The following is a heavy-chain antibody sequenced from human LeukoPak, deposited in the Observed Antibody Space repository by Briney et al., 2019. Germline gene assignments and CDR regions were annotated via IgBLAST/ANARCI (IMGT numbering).Heavy chain of an antibody. V-gene: IGHV3-15*01. D-gene: IGHD6-13*01. CDR1: GIIFSNAW. Sequence: GGSLRLSCAASGIIFSNAWMSWVRQAPGKGLEWVGRIKSKTDGGTTNYAAPVKGRFTISRDDSKNTLYLQMNSLITEDTAVYYCTTIAAAGQFDYWGQGTLVTVSS. CDR3: TTIAAAGQFDY. CDR2: IKSKTDGGTT. J-gene: IGHJ4*02.